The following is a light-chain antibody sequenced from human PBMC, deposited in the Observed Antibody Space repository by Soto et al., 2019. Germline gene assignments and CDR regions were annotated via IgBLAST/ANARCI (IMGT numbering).Light chain of an antibody. J-gene: IGKJ1*01. Sequence: IPMTQSPSTLSTSVGDRVTISCRASQSISSWLAWYQQKPGEAPNLLIYRASSLQSGVPSRFSGSGSGTEFTLTISSLQPDDFATYYCQQYSRYSWTFGQGTKVEFK. CDR3: QQYSRYSWT. CDR1: QSISSW. CDR2: RAS. V-gene: IGKV1-5*03.